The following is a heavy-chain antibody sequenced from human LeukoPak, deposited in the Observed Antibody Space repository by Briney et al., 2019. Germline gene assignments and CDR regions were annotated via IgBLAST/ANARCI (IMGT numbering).Heavy chain of an antibody. CDR3: AKEGY. J-gene: IGHJ4*02. Sequence: PGGSLRLSCAASGFSFSRVWMSWVRQAPGKGPEWVASIKLDGSEKYYVDSVKCRFTISRDNAKNPLYLQMNTLRAEDTAVYYCAKEGYWGQGTLVTVSS. CDR2: IKLDGSEK. CDR1: GFSFSRVW. V-gene: IGHV3-7*01.